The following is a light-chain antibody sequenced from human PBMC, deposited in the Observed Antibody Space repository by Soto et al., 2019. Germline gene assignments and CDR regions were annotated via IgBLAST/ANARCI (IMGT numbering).Light chain of an antibody. Sequence: EIVMTQSPATLSVSPGERATLSCRASQSVSSTYLAWYQQKPGQAPGLLLYGASNRASGIPDRFAGSGSGTDFTLTISRLEPEDFAVYYCQQYGSSPGTFGQGTKVDI. J-gene: IGKJ1*01. CDR3: QQYGSSPGT. CDR1: QSVSSTY. V-gene: IGKV3-20*01. CDR2: GAS.